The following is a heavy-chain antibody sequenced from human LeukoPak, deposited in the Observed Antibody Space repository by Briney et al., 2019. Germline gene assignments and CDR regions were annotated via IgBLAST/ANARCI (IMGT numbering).Heavy chain of an antibody. CDR1: GFTFSHYW. V-gene: IGHV3-7*05. D-gene: IGHD4-17*01. CDR3: ARDRGYGEA. Sequence: PGGSLRLSCAASGFTFSHYWMSWVRQAPGEGREWVAHIKQDESEKYYMDSVKGRFTISTDNANNSVYLQINSLRAEDTAVYYCARDRGYGEAWGQGTLVTVSS. CDR2: IKQDESEK. J-gene: IGHJ5*02.